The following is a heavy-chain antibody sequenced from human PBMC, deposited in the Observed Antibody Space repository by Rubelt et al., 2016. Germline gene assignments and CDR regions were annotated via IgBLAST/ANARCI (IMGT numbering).Heavy chain of an antibody. V-gene: IGHV2-5*02. D-gene: IGHD5-24*01. CDR1: GFALSTSGVG. CDR2: IYWDDDK. CDR3: ARIRLWGGYNYLDY. J-gene: IGHJ4*02. Sequence: QITLKESGPTLVKPAQTLTLTCSFSGFALSTSGVGVGWVRQPPGKALEWLALIYWDDDKRYSPSLKSRLTISKDTSKNQVVLTMTNMDPVDTATYYCARIRLWGGYNYLDYWGQGTLVTVSS.